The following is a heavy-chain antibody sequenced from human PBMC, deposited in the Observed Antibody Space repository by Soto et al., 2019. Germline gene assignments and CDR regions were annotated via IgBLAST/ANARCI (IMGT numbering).Heavy chain of an antibody. CDR3: AREREYYDILTGYYGRNWFDP. CDR2: ISSSSSTI. J-gene: IGHJ5*02. D-gene: IGHD3-9*01. CDR1: GFTFSSYS. Sequence: GGSLRLSCAGSGFTFSSYSMNWVRQAPGKGLEWVSYISSSSSTIYYADSVKGRFTISRDNAKNSLYLQMNSLRDEDTAVYYCAREREYYDILTGYYGRNWFDPWGQGTLVTVSS. V-gene: IGHV3-48*02.